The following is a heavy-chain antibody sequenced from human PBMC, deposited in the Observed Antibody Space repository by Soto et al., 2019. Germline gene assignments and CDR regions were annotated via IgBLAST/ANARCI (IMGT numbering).Heavy chain of an antibody. V-gene: IGHV5-51*01. Sequence: KVSCKASGYTFANYWIVWVRQMPGKGLEWMGIIYPSDSTVKYSPSVQGQVTMSVDKSISTAYLQWSSLKASDAAVYYCARGNVANYFEPWGQGTLVTVSS. D-gene: IGHD1-7*01. CDR1: GYTFANYW. CDR3: ARGNVANYFEP. CDR2: IYPSDSTV. J-gene: IGHJ5*02.